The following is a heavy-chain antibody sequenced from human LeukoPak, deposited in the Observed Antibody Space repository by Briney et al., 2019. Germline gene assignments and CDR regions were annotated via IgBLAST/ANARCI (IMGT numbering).Heavy chain of an antibody. CDR2: IYTSGST. CDR3: ARWLVVAYSSGYNWFDP. J-gene: IGHJ5*02. CDR1: GGSISSGSYY. Sequence: PSQTLSLTCTVSGGSISSGSYYWSWIRQPAGKGLEWIGRIYTSGSTNYNPSLKSRVTISVDTSKNQFSLKLSSVTAADTAVYYCARWLVVAYSSGYNWFDPWGQGTLVTVSS. V-gene: IGHV4-61*02. D-gene: IGHD6-19*01.